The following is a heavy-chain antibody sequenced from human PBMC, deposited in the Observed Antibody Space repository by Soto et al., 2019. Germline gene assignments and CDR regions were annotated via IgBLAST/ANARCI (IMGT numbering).Heavy chain of an antibody. CDR2: INPGTGNT. J-gene: IGHJ4*02. Sequence: QVQLVQSGAEVKKPGASVKVSCKTSGYTFITSTIHWLRQAPGQRLEWMGWINPGTGNTKFSQTFQGRVTLTRDTSASTAYLELRSLTSEDTAVFYCAREDVFSSSFYYYEDWGQGTLVTVSS. D-gene: IGHD6-6*01. V-gene: IGHV1-3*01. CDR1: GYTFITST. CDR3: AREDVFSSSFYYYED.